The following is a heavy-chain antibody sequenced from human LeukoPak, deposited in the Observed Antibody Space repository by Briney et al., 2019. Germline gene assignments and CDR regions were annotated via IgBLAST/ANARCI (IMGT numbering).Heavy chain of an antibody. CDR2: ISYDGSKK. D-gene: IGHD3-10*01. J-gene: IGHJ3*02. Sequence: AGGSLRLSCAASGFTFSSYGMHWVRQAPGKGLEWVAVISYDGSKKYYADSVKGRFTISGDNSKNTVYLQMNSLRAEDTAVYYCARPFGRAFDIWGQGTMVTVSS. V-gene: IGHV3-30*03. CDR1: GFTFSSYG. CDR3: ARPFGRAFDI.